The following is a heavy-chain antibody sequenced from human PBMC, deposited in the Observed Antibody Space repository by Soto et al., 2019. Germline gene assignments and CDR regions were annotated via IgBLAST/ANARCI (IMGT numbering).Heavy chain of an antibody. D-gene: IGHD3-10*01. Sequence: SETLSLTCAVYGGSFSGYYWSWIRQPPGKGLEWIGEINHSGSTNYNPSLKSRLTISSDMSKNQFSLRLNSVTAADTALYFCARGEVRGPFDIWGQGTQVTVSS. CDR1: GGSFSGYY. J-gene: IGHJ3*02. CDR3: ARGEVRGPFDI. CDR2: INHSGST. V-gene: IGHV4-34*01.